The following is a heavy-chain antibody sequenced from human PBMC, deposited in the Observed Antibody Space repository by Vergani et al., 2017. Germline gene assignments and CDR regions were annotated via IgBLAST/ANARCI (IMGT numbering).Heavy chain of an antibody. J-gene: IGHJ6*03. CDR2: IYYSGST. D-gene: IGHD6-13*01. CDR3: AGRICPYSSSACYYCYDYMDV. CDR1: GGSISSSSYY. V-gene: IGHV4-39*01. Sequence: QLQLQESGPGLVKPSETLSLTCTVSGGSISSSSYYWGWIRQPPGKGLEWIGRIYYSGSTYYNPSLKSRVTISVDTSKNQFSLKLSSVTAADTAVYYFAGRICPYSSSACYYCYDYMDVWGKGTTVTVSS.